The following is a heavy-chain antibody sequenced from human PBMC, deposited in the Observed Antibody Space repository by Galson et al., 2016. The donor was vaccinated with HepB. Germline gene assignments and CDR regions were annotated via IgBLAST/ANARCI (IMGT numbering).Heavy chain of an antibody. CDR2: IKKDGSEK. Sequence: SLRLSCAASGFTFSNYWMSWVRQSPGKGLEWVANIKKDGSEKYYVDSVKGRFSISRDNAKNSLFLQMDSLTAEDTAVYYCARGSYYGSGAYGIYFDYWGQGTLVTVS. CDR3: ARGSYYGSGAYGIYFDY. D-gene: IGHD3-10*01. V-gene: IGHV3-7*04. J-gene: IGHJ4*02. CDR1: GFTFSNYW.